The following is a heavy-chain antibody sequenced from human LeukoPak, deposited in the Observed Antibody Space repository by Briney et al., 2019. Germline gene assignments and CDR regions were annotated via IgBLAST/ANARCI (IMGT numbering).Heavy chain of an antibody. Sequence: EKGPEWVSAIRGGGGSAFYADSVKGRFTISRDNSKYTLFLQMNSLRAEDTAVYYCARDPNGDYIGAFDMWGPGTMVTVSS. CDR3: ARDPNGDYIGAFDM. D-gene: IGHD4-17*01. V-gene: IGHV3-23*01. CDR2: IRGGGGSA. J-gene: IGHJ3*02.